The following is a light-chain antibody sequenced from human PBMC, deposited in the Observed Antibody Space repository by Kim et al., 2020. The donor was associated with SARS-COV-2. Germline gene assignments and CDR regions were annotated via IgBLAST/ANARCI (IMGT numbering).Light chain of an antibody. CDR2: HTS. J-gene: IGKJ1*01. Sequence: DIQMTQSPSTLSASVGDRVSITCRASQDITRWLAWYQKKPGKAPRLLLYHTSILESGVASRFSGSGSGTEFTLTISSLQPEDSATYYCQQYGAYLTFAQGTKVDIK. CDR1: QDITRW. CDR3: QQYGAYLT. V-gene: IGKV1-5*03.